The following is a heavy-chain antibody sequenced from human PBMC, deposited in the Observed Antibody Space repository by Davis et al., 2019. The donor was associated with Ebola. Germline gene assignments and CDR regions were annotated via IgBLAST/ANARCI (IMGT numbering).Heavy chain of an antibody. CDR2: ASHDGTTT. CDR1: GFHFSNYA. Sequence: PGGSLRLSCATSGFHFSNYAMHWVRQTPDKGLEWVAAASHDGTTTYYEDSVKGRFTISRDNAKNSLYLQMNSLRDEDTAVYYCSRGGSSTWTTFEYWGQGTLITVSS. D-gene: IGHD1-26*01. V-gene: IGHV3-30*04. J-gene: IGHJ4*02. CDR3: SRGGSSTWTTFEY.